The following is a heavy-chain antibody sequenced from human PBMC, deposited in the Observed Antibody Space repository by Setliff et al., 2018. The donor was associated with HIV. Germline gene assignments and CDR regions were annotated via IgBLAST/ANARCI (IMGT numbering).Heavy chain of an antibody. V-gene: IGHV1-46*01. CDR2: IDPNGGAT. D-gene: IGHD2-2*01. Sequence: GASVKVSCKAFGYTFTSYFLHWVRQAPGQGLEWLGIIDPNGGATNNAQKLQGRLTVTTDTSTGTLYMELSNLRSDDPAVYYCARAGGGATYQAFDIWGQGTMVTVSS. CDR3: ARAGGGATYQAFDI. J-gene: IGHJ3*02. CDR1: GYTFTSYF.